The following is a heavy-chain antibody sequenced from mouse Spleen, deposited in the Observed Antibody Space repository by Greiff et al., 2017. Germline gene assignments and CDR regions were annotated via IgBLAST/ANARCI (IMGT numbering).Heavy chain of an antibody. J-gene: IGHJ3*01. Sequence: QVQLQQSGAELVKPGASVKISCKASGYAFSSYWMNWVKQRPGKGLEWIGQIYPGDGDTNYNGKFKGKATLTADKSSSTAYMQLSSLTSEDSAVYFCARWGLTGNPFAHWGQGTLVTVSA. V-gene: IGHV1-80*01. CDR2: IYPGDGDT. CDR3: ARWGLTGNPFAH. CDR1: GYAFSSYW. D-gene: IGHD4-1*01.